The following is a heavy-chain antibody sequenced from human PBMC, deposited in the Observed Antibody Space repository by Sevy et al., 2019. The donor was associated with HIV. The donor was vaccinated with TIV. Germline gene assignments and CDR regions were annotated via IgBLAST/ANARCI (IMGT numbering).Heavy chain of an antibody. D-gene: IGHD3-3*01. J-gene: IGHJ6*02. CDR3: ARGFGSGFKANYYGMDV. Sequence: ASVKVSCKASGGTFSSYAISWVRQAPGQGLEWMGGIIPIFGTANYAQKFQGRVTITADESTSKAYMELSSLRSEDTAVYYCARGFGSGFKANYYGMDVWGQGTTVTVSS. V-gene: IGHV1-69*13. CDR2: IIPIFGTA. CDR1: GGTFSSYA.